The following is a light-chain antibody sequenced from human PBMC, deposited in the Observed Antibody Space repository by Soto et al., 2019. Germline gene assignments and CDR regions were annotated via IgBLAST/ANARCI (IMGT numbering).Light chain of an antibody. CDR3: QQYATYLT. CDR2: AAS. Sequence: DIQMTQSPSTLSASVGDRVTITCRASESVSLWLAWFQQKPGKAPRLLISAASRLNSGVPSRFSGSGSGTDFTLTISSLQSDDFATYYCQQYATYLTFGPGPKVDIK. CDR1: ESVSLW. J-gene: IGKJ1*01. V-gene: IGKV1-5*01.